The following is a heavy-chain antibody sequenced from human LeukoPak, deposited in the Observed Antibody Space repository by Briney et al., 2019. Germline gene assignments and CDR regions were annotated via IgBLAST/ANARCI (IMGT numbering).Heavy chain of an antibody. D-gene: IGHD1-26*01. J-gene: IGHJ3*01. CDR3: AREHSGSYGY. V-gene: IGHV1-3*01. CDR1: GYTFTSYA. Sequence: ASVKGSCKASGYTFTSYAMHWGRQAPGQRREWMGWINAGDGNTKYSQKVQGRVTITRDTSASTAYIEMSSLRSEDTAVYYCAREHSGSYGYWGPRTIVTASS. CDR2: INAGDGNT.